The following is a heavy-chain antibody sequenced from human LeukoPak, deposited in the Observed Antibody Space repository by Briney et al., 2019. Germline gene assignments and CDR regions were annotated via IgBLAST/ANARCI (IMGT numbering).Heavy chain of an antibody. CDR2: ISAYSGNT. J-gene: IGHJ4*02. CDR3: ASEPHENLIAAPDF. Sequence: ASVKVSCKAPGCALSSYAISGVGQAPGQGLEWMGWISAYSGNTNYAQKFQGRVIMTTDTSTSTAYMDLKSLRSDDTAVYYCASEPHENLIAAPDFWGQGTLVTVSS. CDR1: GCALSSYA. V-gene: IGHV1-18*01. D-gene: IGHD2-21*01.